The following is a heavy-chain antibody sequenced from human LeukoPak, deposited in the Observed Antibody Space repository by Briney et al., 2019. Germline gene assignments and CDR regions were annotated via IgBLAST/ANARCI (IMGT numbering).Heavy chain of an antibody. CDR2: IYYSGST. Sequence: SETLSLTCTVSGGSISSYYWSWIRQPPGKGLEWIGYIYYSGSTNYNPSLKRRVTISVDTSKNQFSLKLSSVTAADTAVYYCARDLRAGIAAAGSHRWFDPWGQGTLVTVSS. V-gene: IGHV4-59*01. D-gene: IGHD6-13*01. CDR3: ARDLRAGIAAAGSHRWFDP. CDR1: GGSISSYY. J-gene: IGHJ5*02.